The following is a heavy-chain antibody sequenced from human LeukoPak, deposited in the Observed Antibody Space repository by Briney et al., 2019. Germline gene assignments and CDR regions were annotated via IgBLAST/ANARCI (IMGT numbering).Heavy chain of an antibody. Sequence: ASVKVSCKASGYTFTSYGISWVRQAPGQGLEWMGWINPNSGGTNYAQKFQGRVTMTRDTSISTAYMELSRLRSDDTAVYYCARDEGYYYDSSGYRTFDYWGQGTLVTVSS. CDR2: INPNSGGT. V-gene: IGHV1-2*02. J-gene: IGHJ4*02. D-gene: IGHD3-22*01. CDR3: ARDEGYYYDSSGYRTFDY. CDR1: GYTFTSYG.